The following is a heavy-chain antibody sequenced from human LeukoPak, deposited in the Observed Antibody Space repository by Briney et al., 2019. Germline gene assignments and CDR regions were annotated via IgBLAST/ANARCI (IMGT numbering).Heavy chain of an antibody. J-gene: IGHJ4*02. CDR1: GFIFSSYS. CDR2: ISSSGGTI. V-gene: IGHV3-48*04. D-gene: IGHD3-22*01. Sequence: PGGSLRLSCAASGFIFSSYSMNWVRQAPGKGLEWISYISSSGGTIYYADSVKGRFTISRDNAKNSLYLQMNSLRAEDTAVYYCAIESVYYYESSGVHWGQGTLVTVSA. CDR3: AIESVYYYESSGVH.